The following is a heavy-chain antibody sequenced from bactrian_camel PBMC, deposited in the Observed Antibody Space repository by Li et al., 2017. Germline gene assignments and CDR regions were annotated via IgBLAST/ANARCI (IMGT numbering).Heavy chain of an antibody. V-gene: IGHV3S1*01. CDR1: GVTYNGYC. D-gene: IGHD6*01. CDR3: VGYGGSARYLRPCENTY. J-gene: IGHJ4*01. CDR2: IDQFDAT. Sequence: HVQLVESGGGSVQAGGSLRLSCAVSGVTYNGYCMGWFRQAPGKERGGVARIDQFDATYYADSVKGRFTISLDNAKSTLYLRMNSLKTEDTAVYYCVGYGGSARYLRPCENTYWGQGTQVTVS.